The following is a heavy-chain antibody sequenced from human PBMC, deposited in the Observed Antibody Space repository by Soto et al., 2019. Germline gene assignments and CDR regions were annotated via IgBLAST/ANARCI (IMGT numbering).Heavy chain of an antibody. CDR1: GFTFSSYS. D-gene: IGHD6-19*01. V-gene: IGHV3-21*01. CDR3: AKLVIQKRSSGWWGDGSDAFDI. CDR2: ISSSSSYI. Sequence: GGSLRLSCAASGFTFSSYSMNWVRQAPGKGLEWVSSISSSSSYIYYADSVKGRFTISRDNAKNSLYLQMNSLRAEDTAVYYCAKLVIQKRSSGWWGDGSDAFDIWGQGTMVTVS. J-gene: IGHJ3*02.